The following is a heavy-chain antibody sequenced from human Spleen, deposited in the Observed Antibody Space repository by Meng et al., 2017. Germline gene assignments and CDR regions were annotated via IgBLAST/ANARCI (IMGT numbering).Heavy chain of an antibody. J-gene: IGHJ5*02. D-gene: IGHD3-3*01. Sequence: QVQLQQWGAGLLKPSETLSLTCAVYGGSFSGMYWSWIRQPPGKGLEWIGEINHSGSTDYKPSLKGRLTISVDTSKNQISLRLSSVIAADTAVYYCVYFWSGYFTSGQGTLVTVSS. CDR2: INHSGST. CDR1: GGSFSGMY. CDR3: VYFWSGYFT. V-gene: IGHV4-34*01.